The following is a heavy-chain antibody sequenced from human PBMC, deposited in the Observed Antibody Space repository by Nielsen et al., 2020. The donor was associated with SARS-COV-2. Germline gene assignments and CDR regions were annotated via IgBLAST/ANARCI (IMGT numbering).Heavy chain of an antibody. Sequence: SETLSLTCTVSGGSISSGDYYWSWIRQPPGKGLEWIGYIYYSGSTYYNPSLKSRVTISVDTSKNQFSLKLSSVTAADTAVYYCTSRHQYCSSTSCYYYGMDVWGQGTTVTVSS. CDR1: GGSISSGDYY. D-gene: IGHD2-2*01. CDR3: TSRHQYCSSTSCYYYGMDV. CDR2: IYYSGST. J-gene: IGHJ6*02. V-gene: IGHV4-30-4*01.